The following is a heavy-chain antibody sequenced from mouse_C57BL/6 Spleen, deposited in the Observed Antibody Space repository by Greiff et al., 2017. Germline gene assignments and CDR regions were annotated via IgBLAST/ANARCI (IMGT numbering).Heavy chain of an antibody. V-gene: IGHV1-22*01. D-gene: IGHD2-2*01. CDR3: ARPPYGYDEAGFDY. Sequence: EVQLQQSGPELVKPGASVKMSCKASGYTFTDYNMHWVKQSHGKSLEWIGDINPNNGGTSYNQKFKGKATLTVNKSSSTAYMELRSLTSEDSAVYYCARPPYGYDEAGFDYWGQGTTLTVSA. J-gene: IGHJ2*01. CDR2: INPNNGGT. CDR1: GYTFTDYN.